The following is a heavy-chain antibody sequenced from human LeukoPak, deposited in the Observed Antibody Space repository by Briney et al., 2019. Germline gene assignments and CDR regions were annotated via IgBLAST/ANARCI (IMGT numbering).Heavy chain of an antibody. CDR2: ISSSSSYI. D-gene: IGHD3-22*01. CDR3: ARDQGDAPYYYDSSGYYYDY. J-gene: IGHJ4*02. V-gene: IGHV3-21*01. Sequence: GGSLRLSCAASGFTFSSYSTNWVRQAPGKGLEWVSSISSSSSYIYYADSVKGRFTISRDNAKNSLYLQMNSLRAEDTAVYYCARDQGDAPYYYDSSGYYYDYWGQGTLVTVSS. CDR1: GFTFSSYS.